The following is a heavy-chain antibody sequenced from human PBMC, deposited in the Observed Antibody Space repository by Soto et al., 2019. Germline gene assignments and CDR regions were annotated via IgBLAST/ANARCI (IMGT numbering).Heavy chain of an antibody. V-gene: IGHV1-18*01. J-gene: IGHJ3*02. CDR2: ISAYNGNT. D-gene: IGHD6-19*01. Sequence: QVQLVQSGAEVKKPGASVKVSCKASGYTFTSYGITWVRQAPGQGLEWMGWISAYNGNTNYAQKLQGRVTMTTDTSPSTAYMALRSLGSDATALYYCARHQSSGSYFDAFDIWGQGTMVTVSS. CDR3: ARHQSSGSYFDAFDI. CDR1: GYTFTSYG.